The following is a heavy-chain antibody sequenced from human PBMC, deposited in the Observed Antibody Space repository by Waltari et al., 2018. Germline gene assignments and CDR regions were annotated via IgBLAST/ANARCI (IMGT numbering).Heavy chain of an antibody. CDR3: SRGPRITFQTGGWHSPQYHGLDV. D-gene: IGHD6-19*01. J-gene: IGHJ6*02. CDR2: INDSEGT. CDR1: NGSSSDYF. V-gene: IGHV4-34*01. Sequence: QVQLQQWGAGVLKPSETLSLSCAVHNGSSSDYFWAWIRHPPRKGLQWIGEINDSEGTNYSPNLKGRVTISLDTSRNQFSLKRQSVTVADTALYFCSRGPRITFQTGGWHSPQYHGLDVWGQGTMVVVSS.